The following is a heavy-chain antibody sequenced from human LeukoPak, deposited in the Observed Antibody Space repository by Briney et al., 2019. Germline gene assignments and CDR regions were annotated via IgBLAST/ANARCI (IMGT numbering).Heavy chain of an antibody. CDR2: IYYSGST. CDR3: ARDPRRFGELPPGAFDV. V-gene: IGHV4-59*01. J-gene: IGHJ3*01. Sequence: SETLSLTCTVSGGSISSYYWSWIRQPPGKGLEWIGYIYYSGSTNYNPSLKSRVTISVDTSKNQFSLKLSSVTAADTAVYYCARDPRRFGELPPGAFDVWGQGTMVTVSS. D-gene: IGHD3-10*01. CDR1: GGSISSYY.